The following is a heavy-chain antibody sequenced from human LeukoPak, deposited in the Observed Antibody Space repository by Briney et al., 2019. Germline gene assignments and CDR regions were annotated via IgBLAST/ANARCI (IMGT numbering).Heavy chain of an antibody. V-gene: IGHV1-2*06. CDR2: INPNSGGT. J-gene: IGHJ4*02. Sequence: GASVKVSCKASGYTFTGYYMHWVRQAPGQGLEWMGRINPNSGGTNYAQKFQGRVTMTRDTSISTAYMELSRLRSDDTAVYYCARDRWFGAFESEFDYWGQGTLVTVSS. D-gene: IGHD3-10*01. CDR1: GYTFTGYY. CDR3: ARDRWFGAFESEFDY.